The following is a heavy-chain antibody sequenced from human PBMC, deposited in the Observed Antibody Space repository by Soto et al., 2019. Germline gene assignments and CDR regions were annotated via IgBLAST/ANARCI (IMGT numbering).Heavy chain of an antibody. D-gene: IGHD3-10*01. CDR1: GGSFSAYY. J-gene: IGHJ5*02. CDR2: INHSGST. CDR3: ARGRITRVRGVISWFDP. Sequence: SATLSLTCALYGGSFSAYYWSWIRQPPLKGLEWIGEINHSGSTNYNPSLKSRVTISVDTSKNQFSLKLISVTAADTAVYYCARGRITRVRGVISWFDPWGQGTLVTVSS. V-gene: IGHV4-34*01.